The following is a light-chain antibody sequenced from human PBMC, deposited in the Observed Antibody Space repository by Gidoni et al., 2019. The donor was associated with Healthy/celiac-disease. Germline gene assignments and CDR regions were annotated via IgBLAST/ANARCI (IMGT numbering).Light chain of an antibody. J-gene: IGKJ1*01. Sequence: DIQMTQSPSTLSASVGDRVTITCRASQSISSWLAWYQQKPGKDPKLLIYKASSLESGGPSRFSGRGSGTEFTLTISSLQPYDFATYYCQQYNSYSWTFGQGTKVESK. CDR1: QSISSW. CDR3: QQYNSYSWT. V-gene: IGKV1-5*03. CDR2: KAS.